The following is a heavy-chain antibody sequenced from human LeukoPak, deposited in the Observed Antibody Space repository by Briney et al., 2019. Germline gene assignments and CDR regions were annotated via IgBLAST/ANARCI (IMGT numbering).Heavy chain of an antibody. D-gene: IGHD6-19*01. CDR2: ISSSSSYI. Sequence: PGGSLRLSCAASGFTFSTYSMNWVRQAPGKGLEWVSSISSSSSYIYYADSVKGRFAISRDNAKNSLYLQMNSLRAEDTAVYYCARGLAAVAGTWFDPWGQGTLVTVSS. V-gene: IGHV3-21*04. J-gene: IGHJ5*02. CDR1: GFTFSTYS. CDR3: ARGLAAVAGTWFDP.